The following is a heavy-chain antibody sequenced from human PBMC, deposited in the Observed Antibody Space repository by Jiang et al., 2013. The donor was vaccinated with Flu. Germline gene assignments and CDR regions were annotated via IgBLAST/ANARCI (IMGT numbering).Heavy chain of an antibody. Sequence: QLLESGGGVVQPGRSLRLSCAASGFTFSSYGMHWVRQAPGKGLEWVAVISYDGSNKYYADSVKGRFTISRDNSKNTLYLQMNSLRAEDTAVYYCAKDHYYYGSGSYIDYWGQGTLVTVSS. J-gene: IGHJ4*02. CDR2: ISYDGSNK. D-gene: IGHD3-10*01. V-gene: IGHV3-30*18. CDR1: GFTFSSYG. CDR3: AKDHYYYGSGSYIDY.